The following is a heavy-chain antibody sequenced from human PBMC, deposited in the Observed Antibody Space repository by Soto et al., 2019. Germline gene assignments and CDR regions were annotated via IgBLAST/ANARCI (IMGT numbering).Heavy chain of an antibody. CDR3: AREWPGREQWLVYAFDI. D-gene: IGHD6-19*01. V-gene: IGHV3-72*01. Sequence: GGSLRLSCAASGFTFSDHYMDWVRQAPGKGLEWVGRTRNKANSYTTEYAASVKGRFTISRDDSKNSLYLQMNSLKTEDTAVYYCAREWPGREQWLVYAFDIWGQGTMVTVSS. CDR1: GFTFSDHY. CDR2: TRNKANSYTT. J-gene: IGHJ3*02.